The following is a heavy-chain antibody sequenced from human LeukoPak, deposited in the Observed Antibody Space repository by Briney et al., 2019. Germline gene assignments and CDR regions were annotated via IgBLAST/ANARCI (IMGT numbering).Heavy chain of an antibody. CDR3: ANRAFGESYFDY. J-gene: IGHJ4*02. CDR2: IWDDGSEK. Sequence: GGSLRLSCAASGFTFSSYGMHWVRQAPGKGLEWVAVIWDDGSEKYYADSVKGRFSISRDNSENTLSLQVNSLRAEDTAVYYCANRAFGESYFDYWGQGTLVTVSS. V-gene: IGHV3-33*06. CDR1: GFTFSSYG. D-gene: IGHD3-10*01.